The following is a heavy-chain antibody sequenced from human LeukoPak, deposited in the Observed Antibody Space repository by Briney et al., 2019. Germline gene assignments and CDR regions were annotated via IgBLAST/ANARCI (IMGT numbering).Heavy chain of an antibody. Sequence: SETLSLTCTVSGVYITNGLYFWNWIRQPAGKGLEWIGHIHTSGNTNYNPSLKSRVTISVDTSKNQFSLKLSSVTAAETAVYYCARDPGIMVRGSRRGYDGNYYYMDVWGKGTTVTISS. D-gene: IGHD3-10*01. CDR1: GVYITNGLYF. CDR2: IHTSGNT. V-gene: IGHV4-61*09. J-gene: IGHJ6*03. CDR3: ARDPGIMVRGSRRGYDGNYYYMDV.